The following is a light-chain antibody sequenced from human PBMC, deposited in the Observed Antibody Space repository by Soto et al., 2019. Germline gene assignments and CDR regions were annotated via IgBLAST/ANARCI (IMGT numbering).Light chain of an antibody. Sequence: QSALTQPASVSGSPGQSITISCTGTSSDVGGYNYVSWNQQHPGKAPKPMIYEVSNRPSGVSNRFSGSKSGNTASLTISGLQAEDEADYYCSSYTSSSTLVVFGGGTKLTVL. CDR2: EVS. CDR3: SSYTSSSTLVV. V-gene: IGLV2-14*01. J-gene: IGLJ2*01. CDR1: SSDVGGYNY.